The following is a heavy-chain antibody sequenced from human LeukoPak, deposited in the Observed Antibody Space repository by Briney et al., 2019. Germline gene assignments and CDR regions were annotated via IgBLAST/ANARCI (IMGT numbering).Heavy chain of an antibody. D-gene: IGHD3-10*01. V-gene: IGHV3-30*04. J-gene: IGHJ4*02. CDR1: GFTFSSYA. Sequence: PGGSLRLSCAASGFTFSSYAMHWVRQAPGKGLEWVAVISDDGRTTYYADSVKGRFTISRDNSKNTLYLQMNSLRVEDTAVYYCARDVPPLWFRELPEDYWGQGTLVTVSS. CDR3: ARDVPPLWFRELPEDY. CDR2: ISDDGRTT.